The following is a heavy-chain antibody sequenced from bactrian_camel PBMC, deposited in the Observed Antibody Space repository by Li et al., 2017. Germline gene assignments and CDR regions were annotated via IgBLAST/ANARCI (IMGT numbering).Heavy chain of an antibody. J-gene: IGHJ4*01. CDR3: AARVGAYWRDWSEATH. CDR2: IAIGGEST. Sequence: VQLVESGGASVQAGGSLKLSCAASGFPYIIDCMGWFRQAPGKEREGVAAIAIGGESTYIGDSVKGRFTISQDNAKKTVYLQMNSLKPDDTAMYYCAARVGAYWRDWSEATHWGQGTQVTVS. V-gene: IGHV3S40*01. D-gene: IGHD5*01. CDR1: GFPYIIDC.